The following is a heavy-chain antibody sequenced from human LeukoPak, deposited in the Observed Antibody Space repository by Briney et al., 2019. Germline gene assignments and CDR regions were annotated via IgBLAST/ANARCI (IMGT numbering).Heavy chain of an antibody. CDR1: GYTLTELS. CDR2: FDPEDGET. V-gene: IGHV1-24*01. CDR3: ATDPMVRTAFDY. J-gene: IGHJ4*02. Sequence: ASVKVSCKVSGYTLTELSMHWVRQAPGKGLEWMGGFDPEDGETIYAQKFQGRVTMTEDTSTDTAYMELSSLRSEDTAVYYRATDPMVRTAFDYWGQGTLVTVSS. D-gene: IGHD3-10*01.